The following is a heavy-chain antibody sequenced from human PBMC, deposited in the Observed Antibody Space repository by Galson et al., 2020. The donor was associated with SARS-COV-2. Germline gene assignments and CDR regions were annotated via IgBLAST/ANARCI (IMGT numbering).Heavy chain of an antibody. CDR2: FDPADGET. CDR3: ARESGTIAAAGTRYYYGMDV. J-gene: IGHJ6*02. Sequence: GASVKVSCKVSGYTLTELSMHCVRQPPAKGLEWMGCFDPADGETLYAHKFQGRVTMTEDTSTDTAYMELSSLRSEDTAVYYCARESGTIAAAGTRYYYGMDVWGQGTTVTVSS. D-gene: IGHD6-13*01. CDR1: GYTLTELS. V-gene: IGHV1-24*01.